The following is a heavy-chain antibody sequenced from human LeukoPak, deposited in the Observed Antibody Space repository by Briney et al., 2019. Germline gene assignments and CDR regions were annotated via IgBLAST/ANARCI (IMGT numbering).Heavy chain of an antibody. CDR1: GFTFSSSN. D-gene: IGHD1-26*01. J-gene: IGHJ6*02. Sequence: GGSLRLSCAASGFTFSSSNMHWVRQAPGKGLEWVSFISGTSTAIYYADSVKGRFTISRDNSKNTLYLQMGSLRAEDMAVYYCAREGATLRSYYYYGMDVWGQGTTVTVSS. V-gene: IGHV3-48*01. CDR2: ISGTSTAI. CDR3: AREGATLRSYYYYGMDV.